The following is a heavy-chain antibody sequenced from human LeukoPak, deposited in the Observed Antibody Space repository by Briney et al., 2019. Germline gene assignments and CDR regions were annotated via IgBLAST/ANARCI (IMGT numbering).Heavy chain of an antibody. V-gene: IGHV4-39*01. D-gene: IGHD3/OR15-3a*01. CDR2: IYYSGNT. CDR3: ARQTGSGLFILP. CDR1: GVSISSSNSY. J-gene: IGHJ4*02. Sequence: PSETLSLTCTVSGVSISSSNSYWGWIRQPPGKGLEWIGSIYYSGNTYYNASLKSQVSISIYTSKNQFSLRLTSVTAADTAVYYRARQTGSGLFILPGGQGTLVTVSS.